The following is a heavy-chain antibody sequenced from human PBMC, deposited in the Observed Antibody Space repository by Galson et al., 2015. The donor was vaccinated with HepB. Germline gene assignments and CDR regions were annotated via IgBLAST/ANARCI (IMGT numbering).Heavy chain of an antibody. CDR1: GGTFRSSA. CDR3: AWYSSGWFFDY. D-gene: IGHD6-19*01. V-gene: IGHV1-69*13. Sequence: SVKVSCKASGGTFRSSAMSWVRQAPGQGLEWMGGIIPMFGTANYAQKFQGRVTITADESTSTAYMELSSLRSEDTAVYYCAWYSSGWFFDYWGQGTQVTVSS. J-gene: IGHJ4*02. CDR2: IIPMFGTA.